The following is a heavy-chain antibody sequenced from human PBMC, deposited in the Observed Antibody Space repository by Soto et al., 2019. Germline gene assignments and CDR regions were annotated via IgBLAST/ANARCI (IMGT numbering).Heavy chain of an antibody. V-gene: IGHV4-31*03. CDR2: IHYSGRP. CDR3: ARAGRRSPGMDV. Sequence: QVQLQESGPGLVKPSQTLSLTCTVSGGSITSGGYYWSWIRQPPGKGLEWIGYIHYSGRPYHIPSLRSRVTISVDTSKTRFSPKLRSVTAADTAVYYRARAGRRSPGMDVGGQGTRVTVSS. CDR1: GGSITSGGYY. J-gene: IGHJ6*02.